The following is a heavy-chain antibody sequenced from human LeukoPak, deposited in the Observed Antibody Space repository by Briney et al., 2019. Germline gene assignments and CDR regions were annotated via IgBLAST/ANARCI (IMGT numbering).Heavy chain of an antibody. CDR2: INHRGST. Sequence: SETLSLTCDVYGGSFSNYYWSWIRQPPGKGLEWIGEINHRGSTNYNPSLKSRVIISVDTSKNQFSLKLSSVTAADTAAHYCARRPMVRGLISLAYWGQGTLVTVSS. CDR1: GGSFSNYY. CDR3: ARRPMVRGLISLAY. J-gene: IGHJ4*02. D-gene: IGHD3-10*01. V-gene: IGHV4-34*01.